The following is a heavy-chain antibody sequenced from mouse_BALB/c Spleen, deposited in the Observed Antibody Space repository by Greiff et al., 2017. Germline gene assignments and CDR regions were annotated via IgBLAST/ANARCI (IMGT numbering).Heavy chain of an antibody. Sequence: EVQLQQSGAELVKPGASVKLSCTASGFNIKDTYMHWVKQRPEQGLEWIGRIDPANGNTKYDPKFQGKATITADTSSNTAYLQLSSLTSEDTAVYYCASRYDGGMDYWGQGTSVTVSS. V-gene: IGHV14-3*02. CDR2: IDPANGNT. CDR1: GFNIKDTY. D-gene: IGHD2-14*01. J-gene: IGHJ4*01. CDR3: ASRYDGGMDY.